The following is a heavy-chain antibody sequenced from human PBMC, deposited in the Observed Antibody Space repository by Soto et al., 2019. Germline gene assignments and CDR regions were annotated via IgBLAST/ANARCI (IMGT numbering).Heavy chain of an antibody. Sequence: QVQLVQSGAEVKKPGASVKVSCEAPGYTFIDYYMHWVRQAPGQGFEWMGRISPKSGGTNYAQKVQGRVTMTWDTPLNTAYMELNSLLSEDTAVYYCARPPGYISHMYYFDLWGPGTLVTVSS. CDR2: ISPKSGGT. CDR1: GYTFIDYY. V-gene: IGHV1-2*02. J-gene: IGHJ4*02. D-gene: IGHD6-19*01. CDR3: ARPPGYISHMYYFDL.